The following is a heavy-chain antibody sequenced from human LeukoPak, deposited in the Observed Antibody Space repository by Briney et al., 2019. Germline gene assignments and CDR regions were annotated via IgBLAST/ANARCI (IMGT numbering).Heavy chain of an antibody. J-gene: IGHJ4*02. Sequence: SETLSLTCTVSGGSISGSYWSWIRQPPGKGLEWIGYIYYSGSTNYNPSLKSRVTISVDTSKNQFSLKVRSVTAADTAVYYCARFKSGPGCSSVSCTDFDYWGQGTLVTVSS. CDR1: GGSISGSY. CDR2: IYYSGST. V-gene: IGHV4-59*08. CDR3: ARFKSGPGCSSVSCTDFDY. D-gene: IGHD2-2*01.